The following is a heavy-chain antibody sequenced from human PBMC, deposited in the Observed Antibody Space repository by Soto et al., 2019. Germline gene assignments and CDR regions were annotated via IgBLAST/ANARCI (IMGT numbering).Heavy chain of an antibody. V-gene: IGHV4-30-2*01. CDR1: GGSISSGGYS. Sequence: QLQLQESGSGLVKPSQTLSLTCAVSGGSISSGGYSWIWIRQPPGKGLEWIGYIYHSGRTSYNPALKSRVTILVDRSKNHVSLKLSSVTAADTAVYYCARGGGSGSYDYYYGMDVWGQGTTVTVSS. J-gene: IGHJ6*02. D-gene: IGHD1-26*01. CDR2: IYHSGRT. CDR3: ARGGGSGSYDYYYGMDV.